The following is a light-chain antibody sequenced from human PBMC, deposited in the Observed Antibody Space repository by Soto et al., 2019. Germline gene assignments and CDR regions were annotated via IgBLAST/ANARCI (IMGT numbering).Light chain of an antibody. V-gene: IGLV3-21*04. Sequence: SYELTQPPSVSVAPGQTARITCGGDNIGSKSVHCYQQKPGQAPVLVIYYDSDRPSGIPERFSGSNSGNTATLTISRVEAGDEAGYSCQVWDSRAEHPIFGGGTKVTVL. J-gene: IGLJ2*01. CDR2: YDS. CDR3: QVWDSRAEHPI. CDR1: NIGSKS.